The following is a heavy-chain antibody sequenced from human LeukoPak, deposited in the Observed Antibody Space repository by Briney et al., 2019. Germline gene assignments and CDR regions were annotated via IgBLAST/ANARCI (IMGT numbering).Heavy chain of an antibody. CDR3: ARDLLYGDYGEVAFDI. CDR1: GYTFTGYY. D-gene: IGHD4-17*01. Sequence: ASVKVSCKASGYTFTGYYMHWVRQATGQGLEWMGWMNPNSGNTGYAQKFQGRVTITRNTSISTAYMELSSLRSEDTAVYYCARDLLYGDYGEVAFDIWGQGTMVTVSS. V-gene: IGHV1-8*03. J-gene: IGHJ3*02. CDR2: MNPNSGNT.